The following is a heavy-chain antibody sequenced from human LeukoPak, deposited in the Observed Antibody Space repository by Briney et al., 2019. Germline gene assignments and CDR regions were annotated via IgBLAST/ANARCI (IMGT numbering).Heavy chain of an antibody. D-gene: IGHD3-16*01. CDR3: AKDTLGGFDY. CDR1: GFTFSSYV. V-gene: IGHV3-23*01. J-gene: IGHJ4*02. CDR2: ISGSGDGT. Sequence: PGGSLRLSCAGSGFTFSSYVLNWVRQAPGKGLEWVSAISGSGDGTSYADSVKGRFTISRDNSKKTLYLQLNSLRAEDTAVYYCAKDTLGGFDYWGQGTLVTVSS.